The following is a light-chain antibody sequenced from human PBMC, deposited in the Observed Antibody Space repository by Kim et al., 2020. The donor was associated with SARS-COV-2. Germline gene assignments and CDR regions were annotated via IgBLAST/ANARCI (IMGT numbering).Light chain of an antibody. J-gene: IGKJ2*01. Sequence: FSPGGRATLSCRARQSVSSGYLAWYQQRPGQTPRLLIYAASRRASGIPDRFSGSVSETDFTLTISSLEPEDFAVYYCQKYGSSPYTFGQGTNLEI. CDR1: QSVSSGY. V-gene: IGKV3-20*01. CDR3: QKYGSSPYT. CDR2: AAS.